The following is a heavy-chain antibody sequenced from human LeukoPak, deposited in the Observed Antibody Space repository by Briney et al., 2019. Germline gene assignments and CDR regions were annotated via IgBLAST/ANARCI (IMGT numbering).Heavy chain of an antibody. Sequence: PGGSLRLSCAASGFTVSSNYMSWVRQAPGKGLEWVSAIYSGGSTYYADSVKGRFTISRDNSKNTLYLQMNSLRAEDTAVYYCARDNRYSYGYHYYYYMDVWGKGTTVTISS. CDR3: ARDNRYSYGYHYYYYMDV. CDR1: GFTVSSNY. D-gene: IGHD5-18*01. J-gene: IGHJ6*03. CDR2: IYSGGST. V-gene: IGHV3-53*01.